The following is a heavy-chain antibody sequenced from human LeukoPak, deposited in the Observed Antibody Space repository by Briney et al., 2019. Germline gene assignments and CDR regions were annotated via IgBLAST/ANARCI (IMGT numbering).Heavy chain of an antibody. V-gene: IGHV2-5*02. CDR1: GFSLSTGGVG. D-gene: IGHD6-19*01. CDR3: AHRLTSGWLNRAVTYFDY. Sequence: SGPTLVKPTQSLTLTCTFSGFSLSTGGVGVAWIRQPPGKAMEWLALIYWDDDKRYSPSLKSRLTITKDTSKNQVVLTMTNMDPVDTATYYGAHRLTSGWLNRAVTYFDYWGQGTLVTVSS. CDR2: IYWDDDK. J-gene: IGHJ4*02.